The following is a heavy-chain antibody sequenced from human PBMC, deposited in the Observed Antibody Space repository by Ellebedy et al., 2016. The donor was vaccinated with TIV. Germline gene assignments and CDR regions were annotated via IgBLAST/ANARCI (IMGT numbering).Heavy chain of an antibody. J-gene: IGHJ5*02. CDR3: AREQHYGSGKKWIDP. CDR2: INPNSGGT. D-gene: IGHD3-10*01. V-gene: IGHV1-2*02. CDR1: ENTFTGYY. Sequence: AASVKVSCKASENTFTGYYLHWVRQAPGRGLEWMGLINPNSGGTNYAQKFQGRVTMTRDTSISTAYMELSRLRSDDTAVYYCAREQHYGSGKKWIDPWGQGTLVTVSS.